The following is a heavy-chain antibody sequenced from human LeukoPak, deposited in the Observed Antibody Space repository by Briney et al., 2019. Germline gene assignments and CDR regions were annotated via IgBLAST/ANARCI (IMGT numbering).Heavy chain of an antibody. Sequence: SVKVSCKASGGTFSSYAISWVRQAPGQGLEWMGGIIPIFGTANYAQKFQGSVTITADESTSTAYMELSSLRSEDTAVYYCARGGYCSSTSCYAIEGYWGQGTLVTVSS. V-gene: IGHV1-69*13. CDR2: IIPIFGTA. CDR3: ARGGYCSSTSCYAIEGY. D-gene: IGHD2-2*03. CDR1: GGTFSSYA. J-gene: IGHJ4*02.